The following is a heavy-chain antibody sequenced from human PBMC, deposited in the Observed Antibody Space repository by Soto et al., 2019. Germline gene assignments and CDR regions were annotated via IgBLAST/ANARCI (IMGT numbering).Heavy chain of an antibody. J-gene: IGHJ4*02. Sequence: EVQLVESGGGLVKPGGSLRLSCAASGFTFSNAWMSWVCQAPGKGLEWVGRIKSKTDGGTTDYAAPVKGRFTISRDDSKNTLYLQMNSLKTEDTAVYYCTTDIWIPATVTTHWGQGTLVTVSS. CDR2: IKSKTDGGTT. V-gene: IGHV3-15*01. CDR1: GFTFSNAW. CDR3: TTDIWIPATVTTH. D-gene: IGHD4-17*01.